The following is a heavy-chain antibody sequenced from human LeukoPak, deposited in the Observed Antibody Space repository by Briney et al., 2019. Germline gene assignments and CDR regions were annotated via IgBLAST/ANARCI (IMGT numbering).Heavy chain of an antibody. CDR1: GYTFTGYY. Sequence: ASVKVSCKASGYTFTGYYMHWVRQAPGQGLEWMGWINPNSGGTNYAQKFQGRVTMTRDTPISTAYMELSRLRSDDTAVYYCARRTYYYDSSPWGDFDYWGQGTLVTVSS. CDR2: INPNSGGT. CDR3: ARRTYYYDSSPWGDFDY. D-gene: IGHD3-22*01. V-gene: IGHV1-2*02. J-gene: IGHJ4*02.